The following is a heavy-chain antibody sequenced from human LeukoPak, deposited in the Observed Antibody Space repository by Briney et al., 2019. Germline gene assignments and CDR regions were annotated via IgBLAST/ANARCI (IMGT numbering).Heavy chain of an antibody. J-gene: IGHJ5*02. Sequence: PSETLSLTCTVSGGSISSSSYYWGWIRQPPGKGLEWIGSIYYSGSTYYNPSLKSRVTISVDTSKNQFSLKLSSVTAADTAVYYCARDGTGYSSGWYWFDPWGQGTLVTVSS. CDR2: IYYSGST. CDR3: ARDGTGYSSGWYWFDP. D-gene: IGHD6-19*01. V-gene: IGHV4-39*07. CDR1: GGSISSSSYY.